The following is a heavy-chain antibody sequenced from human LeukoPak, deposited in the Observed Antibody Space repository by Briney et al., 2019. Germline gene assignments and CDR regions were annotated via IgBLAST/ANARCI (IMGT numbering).Heavy chain of an antibody. Sequence: RSGGSLRLSCAASGFTFDDYGMSWVRQAPGKGLEWVSGINWNGGSTGYADSVKGRFTISSDNAKNSLYLQMNSLRAEDTALYYCARDHSSSWYPGNWFDPWGQGTLVTVSS. J-gene: IGHJ5*02. D-gene: IGHD6-13*01. CDR3: ARDHSSSWYPGNWFDP. CDR2: INWNGGST. V-gene: IGHV3-20*04. CDR1: GFTFDDYG.